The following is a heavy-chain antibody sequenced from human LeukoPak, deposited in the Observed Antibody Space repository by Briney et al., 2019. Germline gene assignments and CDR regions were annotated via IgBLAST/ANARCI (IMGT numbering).Heavy chain of an antibody. Sequence: GASVKVSCKASGHTFPGSGISWVRQAPGQGLEWMGGIIPIFGTANYAQKFQGRVTITTDESTSTAYMELSSLRSEDTAVYYCARDSGWFDYWGQGTLVTVSS. J-gene: IGHJ4*02. D-gene: IGHD6-19*01. V-gene: IGHV1-69*05. CDR3: ARDSGWFDY. CDR1: GHTFPGSG. CDR2: IIPIFGTA.